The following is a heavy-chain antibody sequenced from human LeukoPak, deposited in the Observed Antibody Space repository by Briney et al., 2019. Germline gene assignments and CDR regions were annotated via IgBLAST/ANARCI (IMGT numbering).Heavy chain of an antibody. CDR1: GFTFSSNA. V-gene: IGHV3-23*01. CDR3: AQQLGYCSSGSCYFTY. Sequence: GGSLRLSCAASGFTFSSNAMSWVRQAPGKGLEWVSAISTDGGYTYYADSVKGRFSISRDNSKNTVHLQMNSLRAEDTAIYYCAQQLGYCSSGSCYFTYWGQGTLVTVSS. J-gene: IGHJ4*02. CDR2: ISTDGGYT. D-gene: IGHD2-15*01.